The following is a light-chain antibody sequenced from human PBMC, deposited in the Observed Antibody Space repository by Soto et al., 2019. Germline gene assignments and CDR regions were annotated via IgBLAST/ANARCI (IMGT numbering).Light chain of an antibody. CDR1: QSVSSSY. J-gene: IGKJ5*01. CDR3: QQYGSSPIT. CDR2: GAS. Sequence: EIVLTQSPGTLSLSPGERANLSCXGXQSVSSSYLAWYQQKPGQAPRLLIYGASSRATGIPDRFSGSGSGTDFTLTISRLEPEDFAVYYCQQYGSSPITFGQGTRLEI. V-gene: IGKV3-20*01.